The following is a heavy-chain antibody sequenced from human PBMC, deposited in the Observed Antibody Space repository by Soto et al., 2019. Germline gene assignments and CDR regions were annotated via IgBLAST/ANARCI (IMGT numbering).Heavy chain of an antibody. Sequence: QVQLQESGPGLVQPSQTLSLTCTVSGASISSGGFYWSWIRQFPGKGLEGIGYIDYRGRTFYNPPLKGRATISRDTSKSQFSLNVNSVTAADTAVFYCARVSAAGTRWFDSWGQGTLVTVSS. CDR3: ARVSAAGTRWFDS. CDR1: GASISSGGFY. D-gene: IGHD6-13*01. CDR2: IDYRGRT. V-gene: IGHV4-31*03. J-gene: IGHJ5*01.